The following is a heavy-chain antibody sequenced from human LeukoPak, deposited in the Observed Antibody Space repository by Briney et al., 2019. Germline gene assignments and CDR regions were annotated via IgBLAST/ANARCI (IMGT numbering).Heavy chain of an antibody. D-gene: IGHD2-2*01. CDR2: VYGGDTT. CDR1: GFTVSSNY. J-gene: IGHJ3*02. Sequence: AGGSLRLSCAASGFTVSSNYMTWVRQAPGKGLEWVSVVYGGDTTYYADSVKGRFTISRDNSKNTLYLQMNSLRAEDTAVYYCARDRRLGYCSSTSCYRPTFGAFDIWGQGTMVTVSS. V-gene: IGHV3-66*01. CDR3: ARDRRLGYCSSTSCYRPTFGAFDI.